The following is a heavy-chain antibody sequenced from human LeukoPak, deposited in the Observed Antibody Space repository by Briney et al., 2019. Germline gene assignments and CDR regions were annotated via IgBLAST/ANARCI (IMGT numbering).Heavy chain of an antibody. J-gene: IGHJ3*02. D-gene: IGHD3/OR15-3a*01. Sequence: SETLSLTCTVSGGSISTSNYYWGWIRQPPGKGLEWIGNIFYSGSTYYSPSLKSRVTISLDTSRNQFSLKLNSVTAADTAVYYCAKSNGYDLVDIWGQGTMVTVSS. CDR3: AKSNGYDLVDI. CDR1: GGSISTSNYY. V-gene: IGHV4-39*07. CDR2: IFYSGST.